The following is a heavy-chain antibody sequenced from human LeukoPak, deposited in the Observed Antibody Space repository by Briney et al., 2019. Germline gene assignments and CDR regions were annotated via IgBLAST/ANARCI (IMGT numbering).Heavy chain of an antibody. V-gene: IGHV1-24*01. D-gene: IGHD2-2*01. Sequence: VSVKVSCKVSGYTLTELSMHWVRQAPGKGLEWMGGFDPEDGETIYAQKFQGRVTMTEDTSTDTAYMELSSLRSEDTAVYYCATGYCSSTSCPAPPDYYYYMDVWGKGTTVTVSS. CDR1: GYTLTELS. J-gene: IGHJ6*03. CDR2: FDPEDGET. CDR3: ATGYCSSTSCPAPPDYYYYMDV.